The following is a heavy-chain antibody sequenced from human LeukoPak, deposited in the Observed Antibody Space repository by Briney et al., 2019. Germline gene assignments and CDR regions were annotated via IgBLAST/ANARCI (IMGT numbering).Heavy chain of an antibody. CDR2: INPNSGGT. J-gene: IGHJ5*02. CDR3: ARGSRGYCSSTSCYNWFDP. CDR1: GYTFTGYY. Sequence: ASVKVSCKASGYTFTGYYMHWVRQAPGQGREWMGWINPNSGGTNYAQKFQGRVTMTRDTSISTAYMELSRLRSDDTAVYYCARGSRGYCSSTSCYNWFDPWGQGTLVTVSS. D-gene: IGHD2-2*01. V-gene: IGHV1-2*02.